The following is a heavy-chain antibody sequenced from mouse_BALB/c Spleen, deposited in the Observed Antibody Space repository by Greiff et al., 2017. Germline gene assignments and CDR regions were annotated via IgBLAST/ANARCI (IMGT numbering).Heavy chain of an antibody. CDR3: ARATQAYYGNYGFAY. CDR1: GFSLTGYG. Sequence: QVQLQQSGPGLVAPSQSLSITCTVSGFSLTGYGVNWVRQPPGKGLEWLGMIWGDGSTDYNSALKSRLSISKDNSKSQVFLKMNSLQTDDTARYYCARATQAYYGNYGFAYWGQGTLVTVSA. D-gene: IGHD2-10*01. J-gene: IGHJ3*01. V-gene: IGHV2-6-7*01. CDR2: IWGDGST.